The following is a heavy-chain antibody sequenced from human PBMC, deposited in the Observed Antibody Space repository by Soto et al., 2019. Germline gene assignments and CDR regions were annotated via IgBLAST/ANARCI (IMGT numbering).Heavy chain of an antibody. CDR3: ARSRQLTYYFDY. CDR2: IYYSGST. CDR1: GGSISSYY. Sequence: SETLSLTCTVSGGSISSYYWSWIRQPPGKGLEWIGYIYYSGSTNYNPSLKSRVTISVDTSKNQFSLKLSSVTAADTAVYYCARSRQLTYYFDYWGQGTLVTVSS. J-gene: IGHJ4*02. V-gene: IGHV4-59*12. D-gene: IGHD5-18*01.